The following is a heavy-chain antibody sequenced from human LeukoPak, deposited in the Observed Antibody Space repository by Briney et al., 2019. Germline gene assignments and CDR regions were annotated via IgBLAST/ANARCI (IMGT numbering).Heavy chain of an antibody. V-gene: IGHV4-4*07. D-gene: IGHD4-23*01. CDR1: GGSISSYY. J-gene: IGHJ4*02. CDR2: IYTTGSS. Sequence: SETLSLTCTVSGGSISSYYWSWVRQPAGKGLDWIGRIYTTGSSNYNPSLKSRLTLSLDTSKNQFSLKLTSVTAADTAVYYCARGDGGNSAFDYWGQGTLVTVSS. CDR3: ARGDGGNSAFDY.